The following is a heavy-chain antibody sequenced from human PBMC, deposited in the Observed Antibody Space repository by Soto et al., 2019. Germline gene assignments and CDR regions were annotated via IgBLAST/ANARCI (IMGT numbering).Heavy chain of an antibody. J-gene: IGHJ4*02. Sequence: ASVKVSCKAYGYTFTDYDINWVRQAAGQAPEWMGWMNPNTGNTAYAQKFQGRLTLTRDTSMATAYMDLSRLTSEDTAVYYCARGFSSYSDFWAQGTLVTGSS. CDR1: GYTFTDYD. CDR2: MNPNTGNT. V-gene: IGHV1-8*01. CDR3: ARGFSSYSDF. D-gene: IGHD3-10*01.